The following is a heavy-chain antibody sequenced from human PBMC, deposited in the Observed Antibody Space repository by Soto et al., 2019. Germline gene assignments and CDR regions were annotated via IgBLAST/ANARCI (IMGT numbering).Heavy chain of an antibody. CDR2: IYWDDDK. CDR1: GFSLTETGMG. V-gene: IGHV2-5*02. CDR3: AHRRSGYFDS. J-gene: IGHJ4*02. Sequence: QITLKESGPTLVNPTQTLTLTCTFSGFSLTETGMGVGWIRQPPGKALEWLALIYWDDDKRYSPSLKRGLTISKDASKNRVVLTKTNVDAVDTATYYCAHRRSGYFDSWGQGTLVTVSS.